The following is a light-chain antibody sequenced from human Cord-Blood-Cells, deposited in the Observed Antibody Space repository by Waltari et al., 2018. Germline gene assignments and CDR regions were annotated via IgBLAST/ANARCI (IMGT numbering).Light chain of an antibody. CDR2: KDS. J-gene: IGLJ3*02. CDR1: VLAKNY. CDR3: CSAADNNWV. V-gene: IGLV3-27*01. Sequence: SYQLTQPSSVSVSPGQTARIPCSGDVLAKNYSRWFQQKPGQAPLLVIYKDSERPSGIPERFSGSSSGTTVTLTISGAQVEDEADYYCCSAADNNWVFGGGTKLTVL.